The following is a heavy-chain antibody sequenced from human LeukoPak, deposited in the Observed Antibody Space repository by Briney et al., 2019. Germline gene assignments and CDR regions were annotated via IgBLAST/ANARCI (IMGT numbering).Heavy chain of an antibody. CDR3: ARGANWFDP. V-gene: IGHV4-38-2*02. Sequence: SETLSLTCTVSGYSISSGYYWGWIRQPPGKWLEWIGSIYHSGNTYYNPSLKSRVTMPVDTSKNQFSLKLNSVTATDTAVYYCARGANWFDPWGQGTLVTVSS. J-gene: IGHJ5*02. CDR2: IYHSGNT. CDR1: GYSISSGYY.